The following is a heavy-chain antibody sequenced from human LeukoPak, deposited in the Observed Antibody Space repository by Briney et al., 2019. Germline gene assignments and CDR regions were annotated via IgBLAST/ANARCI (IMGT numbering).Heavy chain of an antibody. CDR2: IYSGGRT. V-gene: IGHV3-66*01. D-gene: IGHD6-19*01. Sequence: GGSLRLSCGASGFSVSSSYMSWVRQAPGKGLEWVSVIYSGGRTYYADSVKGRFTISRDNSKNTLYLKMNSLRAEDTAVYYCATSIAVASTDYWGQGTLVTVSS. CDR1: GFSVSSSY. CDR3: ATSIAVASTDY. J-gene: IGHJ4*02.